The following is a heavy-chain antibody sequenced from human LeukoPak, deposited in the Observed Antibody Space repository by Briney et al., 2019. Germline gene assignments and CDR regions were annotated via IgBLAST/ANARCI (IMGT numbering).Heavy chain of an antibody. CDR1: GYTFTSYG. Sequence: ASVKVSCKASGYTFTSYGISWVGRAPGQGLGWRGWISAYNGNTNYAQKLQGRVTMTTDTSTSTAYMELRSLRSDDTAVYYCARVVVITNDAFDIWGQGTMVTVSS. CDR2: ISAYNGNT. CDR3: ARVVVITNDAFDI. J-gene: IGHJ3*02. D-gene: IGHD3-22*01. V-gene: IGHV1-18*01.